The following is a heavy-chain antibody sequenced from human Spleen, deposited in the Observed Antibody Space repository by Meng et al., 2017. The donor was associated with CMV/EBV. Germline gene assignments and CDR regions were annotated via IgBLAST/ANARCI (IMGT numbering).Heavy chain of an antibody. Sequence: SCFIFCNFGMRWVRQTRGEGPGWVSSISASGGTTYYVASVESRFTISSDNSKDTLYLQMDSLRADDTAIYYCAKDPVGTTVNWFDPWGQGTLVTVSS. CDR3: AKDPVGTTVNWFDP. D-gene: IGHD1-1*01. V-gene: IGHV3-23*01. CDR2: ISASGGTT. J-gene: IGHJ5*02. CDR1: CFIFCNFG.